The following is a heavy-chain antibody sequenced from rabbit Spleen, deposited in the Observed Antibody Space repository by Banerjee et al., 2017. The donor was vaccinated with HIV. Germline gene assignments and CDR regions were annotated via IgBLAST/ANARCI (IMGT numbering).Heavy chain of an antibody. V-gene: IGHV1S40*01. CDR1: GVSFSYSSY. Sequence: QSLEESGGDLVKPGASLTLTCTASGVSFSYSSYMCWVRQAPGKGLEWIACIDIGSSGFTYFATWAKGRFTCSKTSSTTVTLQMTRLTAADTATYFCVRDQAGDADYGPYYLNLWGPGTLVTVS. D-gene: IGHD2-1*01. J-gene: IGHJ4*01. CDR2: IDIGSSGFT. CDR3: VRDQAGDADYGPYYLNL.